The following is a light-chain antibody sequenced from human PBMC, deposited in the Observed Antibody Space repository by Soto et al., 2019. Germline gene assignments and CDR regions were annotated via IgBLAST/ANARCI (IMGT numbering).Light chain of an antibody. CDR2: EVS. Sequence: QSALTQPASASGSPGQSITISCTGTSSDVGSYNLVSWYQQHPGKAPKLMIYEVSKRPSGVSNRFSGSKSGNTASLTISGLQAEDEADYYCCSYAGSSTVFGTGTKLTVL. CDR3: CSYAGSSTV. V-gene: IGLV2-23*02. CDR1: SSDVGSYNL. J-gene: IGLJ1*01.